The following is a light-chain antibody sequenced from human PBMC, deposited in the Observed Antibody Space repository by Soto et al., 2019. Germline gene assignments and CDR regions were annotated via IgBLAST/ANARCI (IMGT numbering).Light chain of an antibody. CDR3: QQYNNWPRT. V-gene: IGKV3-15*01. CDR1: QSISSD. Sequence: ETVMTQSPATLSVSPGQRATLSCMASQSISSDLAWYQQKPGQGPRLLIYGASTTATGIPGRFSGSGSGREFTLTISNLQSDDFAVYCCQQYNNWPRTFGEGTKLEIK. CDR2: GAS. J-gene: IGKJ2*01.